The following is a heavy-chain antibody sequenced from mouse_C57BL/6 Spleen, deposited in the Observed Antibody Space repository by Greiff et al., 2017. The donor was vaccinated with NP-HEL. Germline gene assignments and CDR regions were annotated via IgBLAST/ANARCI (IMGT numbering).Heavy chain of an antibody. CDR3: ARTPYYDYVYAMDY. CDR1: GFSLTSYG. D-gene: IGHD2-4*01. V-gene: IGHV2-6*03. CDR2: IWSDGST. Sequence: VKLMESGPGLVAPSQSLSITCTVSGFSLTSYGVHWVRQPPGKGLEWLVVIWSDGSTTYNSALKSRLSISKDNSKSQVFLKMNSLQTDDTAMYYCARTPYYDYVYAMDYCGQGTSVTVSS. J-gene: IGHJ4*01.